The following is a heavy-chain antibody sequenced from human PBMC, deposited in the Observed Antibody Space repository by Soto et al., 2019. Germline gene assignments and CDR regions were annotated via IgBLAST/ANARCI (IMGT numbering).Heavy chain of an antibody. CDR2: AYHNGLT. D-gene: IGHD6-19*01. Sequence: SETLSLTCAVSGDSVTSNVWWSWVRQPPGKGLEWIGEAYHNGLTDYNPSLKGRVTMSVDTSKNEFSLKLTSLTAADTAIYYCARDAAVPGESDRFDYWGQGTLVTVSS. CDR3: ARDAAVPGESDRFDY. CDR1: GDSVTSNVW. J-gene: IGHJ4*02. V-gene: IGHV4-4*02.